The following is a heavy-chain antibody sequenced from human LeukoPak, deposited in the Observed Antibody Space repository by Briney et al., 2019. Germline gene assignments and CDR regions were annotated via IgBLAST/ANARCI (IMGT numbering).Heavy chain of an antibody. J-gene: IGHJ3*02. V-gene: IGHV3-7*01. CDR1: GFTFSNYW. CDR3: AREIGGGAFDI. Sequence: GGSLRLSCAASGFTFSNYWMSWVRQAPGKGLEWVANIKEDGSEKYYVDSVKGRFTISRDNAKNSLYLQMNSLRAEDTAVYYCAREIGGGAFDIWGQGTMVTVSS. D-gene: IGHD2-15*01. CDR2: IKEDGSEK.